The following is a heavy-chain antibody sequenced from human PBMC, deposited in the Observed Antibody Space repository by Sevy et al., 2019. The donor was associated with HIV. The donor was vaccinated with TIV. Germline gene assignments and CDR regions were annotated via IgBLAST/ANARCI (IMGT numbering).Heavy chain of an antibody. Sequence: GGSLRLSCAASAFTLSSYAMSWVRQAPGKGLEWVSAISGSGGSTYYADSVKGRFTISRDNSKNTLFLQMSSLRAEDTAVYYCAKERDYDFWGGFDYWGPGTLVTVSS. V-gene: IGHV3-23*01. CDR3: AKERDYDFWGGFDY. CDR2: ISGSGGST. D-gene: IGHD3-3*01. CDR1: AFTLSSYA. J-gene: IGHJ4*02.